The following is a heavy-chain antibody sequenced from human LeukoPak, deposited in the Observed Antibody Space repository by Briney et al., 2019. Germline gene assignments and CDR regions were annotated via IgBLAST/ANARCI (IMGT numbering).Heavy chain of an antibody. CDR3: AREGSSSSVDY. J-gene: IGHJ4*02. D-gene: IGHD6-6*01. V-gene: IGHV4-59*12. CDR2: IYYSGST. Sequence: SETLSLTCTVSGGSISSYYWSWIRQPPGKGLEWIGYIYYSGSTNYNPSLKSRVTISVDTSKNQFSLQLNSVTPEDTAVYYCAREGSSSSVDYWGQGTLVTVSS. CDR1: GGSISSYY.